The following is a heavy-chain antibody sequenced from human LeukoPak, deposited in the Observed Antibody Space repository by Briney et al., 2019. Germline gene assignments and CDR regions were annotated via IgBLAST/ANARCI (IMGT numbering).Heavy chain of an antibody. CDR2: TYYRSKWYN. CDR3: ARGGYCSGGSCRIALDY. D-gene: IGHD2-15*01. J-gene: IGHJ4*02. V-gene: IGHV6-1*01. Sequence: SQTLSLTCAISGDSVSSNSAAWSWIRQSPSRGLEWLGRTYYRSKWYNDYAVSVKSRITINPDTSKNQFSLQLNSVTPEDTAVYYCARGGYCSGGSCRIALDYWGQGTLVTVSS. CDR1: GDSVSSNSAA.